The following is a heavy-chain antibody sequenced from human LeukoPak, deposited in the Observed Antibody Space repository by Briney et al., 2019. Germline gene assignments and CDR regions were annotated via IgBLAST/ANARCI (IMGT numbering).Heavy chain of an antibody. CDR1: GFTFSRYS. J-gene: IGHJ4*02. D-gene: IGHD7-27*01. Sequence: GGSLRLSCAASGFTFSRYSLNWVRQAPGKGLEWLSYIDDDSRPIYYADSARGRFTIYRDNAKNSLFLQMSSLRAEDTAVYYCARGGTGDGNYFDYWGQGTLVTVSS. CDR2: IDDDSRPI. V-gene: IGHV3-48*01. CDR3: ARGGTGDGNYFDY.